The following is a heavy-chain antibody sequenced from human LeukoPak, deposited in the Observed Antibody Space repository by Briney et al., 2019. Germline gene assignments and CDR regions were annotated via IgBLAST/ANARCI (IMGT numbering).Heavy chain of an antibody. CDR1: GGSISSYY. V-gene: IGHV4-4*07. J-gene: IGHJ5*02. CDR2: IYTSGST. Sequence: SETLSLTYTVSGGSISSYYWSWIRQPAGKGLEWIGRIYTSGSTNYNPSLKSRVTMSVDTSKNQFSLKLSSVTAADTAVYYCAREGNPELNPSTVWFDPWGQGTLVTVSS. CDR3: AREGNPELNPSTVWFDP. D-gene: IGHD1-7*01.